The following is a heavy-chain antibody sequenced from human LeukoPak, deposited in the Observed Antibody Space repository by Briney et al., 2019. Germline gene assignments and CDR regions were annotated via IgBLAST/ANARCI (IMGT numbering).Heavy chain of an antibody. Sequence: ASVKVSCKASGYTFTAYYVHWVRQAPGQGLEWMGWINPNSGGTNYAQKFQGRVTMTRDTSISTAYMELSRLRSDDTAVYYCAREDVGTMIVVDYYYYMDVWGKGTTVTISS. CDR3: AREDVGTMIVVDYYYYMDV. CDR2: INPNSGGT. CDR1: GYTFTAYY. V-gene: IGHV1-2*02. D-gene: IGHD3-22*01. J-gene: IGHJ6*03.